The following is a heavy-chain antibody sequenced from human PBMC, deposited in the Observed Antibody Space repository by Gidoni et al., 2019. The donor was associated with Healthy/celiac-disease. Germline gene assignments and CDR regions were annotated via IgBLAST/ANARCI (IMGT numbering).Heavy chain of an antibody. CDR1: GFTFSTYG. CDR2: IWYDGSNK. CDR3: ARAGKVVVAASTYYYYGMDV. V-gene: IGHV3-33*01. Sequence: QVQMVESGGVVFQPERSLRLSCAASGFTFSTYGLHWGRQAPGKGLEWGAVIWYDGSNKYYADSVKGRFTIARDNSKNTLYLQMNSLRAEDTAVYYCARAGKVVVAASTYYYYGMDVWGQGTTVTVSS. D-gene: IGHD2-15*01. J-gene: IGHJ6*02.